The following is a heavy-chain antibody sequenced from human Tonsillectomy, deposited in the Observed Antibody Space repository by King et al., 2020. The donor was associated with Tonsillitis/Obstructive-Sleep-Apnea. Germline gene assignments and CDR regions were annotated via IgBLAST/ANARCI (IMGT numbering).Heavy chain of an antibody. J-gene: IGHJ4*02. CDR2: LYYSGSP. CDR3: ASAGILGATPFYY. V-gene: IGHV4-59*01. Sequence: VQLQESGPGLVKPSETLSLTCTVSGTSISTYYWTWIRQPPGKGLEWIGYLYYSGSPNYNPSLKSRVTISVDMSKNQFSLKLRSVTAADTAVYYCASAGILGATPFYYWGQGTLVTVSS. D-gene: IGHD1-26*01. CDR1: GTSISTYY.